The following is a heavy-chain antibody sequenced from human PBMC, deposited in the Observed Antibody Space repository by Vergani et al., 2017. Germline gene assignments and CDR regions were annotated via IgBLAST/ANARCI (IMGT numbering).Heavy chain of an antibody. V-gene: IGHV3-43D*04. CDR2: ISWDGGST. CDR3: AKGGAVDAYPFDF. Sequence: EVQLVESGGVVVQPGGSLRLSCAASGFTIDDYAMHWVRQAPGKGLEWVSLISWDGGSTYYADSVKGRFTISRDNSKNSLYLQMNSLRAEDTALYYCAKGGAVDAYPFDFWGQGTLVTVSS. CDR1: GFTIDDYA. D-gene: IGHD6-19*01. J-gene: IGHJ4*02.